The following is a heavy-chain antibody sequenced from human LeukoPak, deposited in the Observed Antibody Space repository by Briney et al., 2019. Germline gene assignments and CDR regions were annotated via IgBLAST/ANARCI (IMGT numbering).Heavy chain of an antibody. Sequence: SETLSLTCSVSGGSISSHSWGWIRQPPGKGLEWIAYIDYTGSTNYNPSLKSRVTISVDTSNNLFSLELNSVTAADTAVYYCARSYSGSYYDYLGQGTLVTVSS. CDR2: IDYTGST. CDR1: GGSISSHS. J-gene: IGHJ4*02. CDR3: ARSYSGSYYDY. V-gene: IGHV4-59*08. D-gene: IGHD1-26*01.